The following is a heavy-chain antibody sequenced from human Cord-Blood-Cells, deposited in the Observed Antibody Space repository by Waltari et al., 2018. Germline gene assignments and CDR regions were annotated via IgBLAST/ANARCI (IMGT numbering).Heavy chain of an antibody. Sequence: QVQLQQWGAGLLKPSETLSLTCAVHGGPFRGYYWSWTRQPPGKGLEWIGEINHSGSTNYNPSLKSRVTISVDTSKNQFSLKLSSVTAADTAVYYCASTCEGTAMVTFGAFDIWGQGTMVTVSS. D-gene: IGHD5-18*01. CDR3: ASTCEGTAMVTFGAFDI. J-gene: IGHJ3*02. CDR1: GGPFRGYY. CDR2: INHSGST. V-gene: IGHV4-34*01.